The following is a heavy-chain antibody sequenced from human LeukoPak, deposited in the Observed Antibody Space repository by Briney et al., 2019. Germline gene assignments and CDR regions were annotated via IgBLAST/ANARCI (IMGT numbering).Heavy chain of an antibody. CDR2: IYTSGST. D-gene: IGHD3-22*01. CDR1: GGSISSYY. J-gene: IGHJ3*02. V-gene: IGHV4-4*07. Sequence: SETLSLTCTVSGGSISSYYWSWIRQPAGKGLEWIGRIYTSGSTNYNPSLKGRVTMSVDTSKNQFSLKLSSVTAADTAVYYCARDPLTYYYDSSDAFDIWGQGTTVTVSS. CDR3: ARDPLTYYYDSSDAFDI.